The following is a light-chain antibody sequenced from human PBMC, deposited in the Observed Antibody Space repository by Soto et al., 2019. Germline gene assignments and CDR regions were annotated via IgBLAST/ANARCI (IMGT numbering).Light chain of an antibody. CDR1: SSNIGSNT. CDR2: SNN. V-gene: IGLV1-44*01. Sequence: SALAQPPSASGAPGQRVTISCSGSSSNIGSNTVNWYQQLPGTAPKLLIYSNNQRPSGVPDRFSGSKSGTSASLAISGLQSAEDPDYPCAACDASLNGYVFGSRTKVTV. CDR3: AACDASLNGYV. J-gene: IGLJ1*01.